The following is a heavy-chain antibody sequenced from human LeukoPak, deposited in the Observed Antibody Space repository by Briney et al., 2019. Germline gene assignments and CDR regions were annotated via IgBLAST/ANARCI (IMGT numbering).Heavy chain of an antibody. CDR2: IWYDGSNK. CDR3: AREGKDFWSGYRNWFDP. J-gene: IGHJ5*02. V-gene: IGHV3-33*01. D-gene: IGHD3-3*01. Sequence: GGSLRLSCAASEITFSSYGMHWVRQAPGKGLEWVAVIWYDGSNKYYADSVKGRFTISRDNSKNTLYLQMNSLRAEDTAVYYCAREGKDFWSGYRNWFDPWGQGTLVTVSS. CDR1: EITFSSYG.